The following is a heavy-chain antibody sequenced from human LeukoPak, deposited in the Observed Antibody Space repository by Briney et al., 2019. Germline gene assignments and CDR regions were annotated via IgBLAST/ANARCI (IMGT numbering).Heavy chain of an antibody. CDR3: ARGRYSSSPFDY. CDR2: IWYDGSNK. Sequence: PGRSLRLSCAASGFTFSSYGMHWVRQAPGKGLEWVAVIWYDGSNKYYADSVKGRFTISRDNSKNTLYLQMNSLRAEDTAVYYCARGRYSSSPFDYWGQGTLVTVSS. V-gene: IGHV3-33*01. J-gene: IGHJ4*02. D-gene: IGHD6-13*01. CDR1: GFTFSSYG.